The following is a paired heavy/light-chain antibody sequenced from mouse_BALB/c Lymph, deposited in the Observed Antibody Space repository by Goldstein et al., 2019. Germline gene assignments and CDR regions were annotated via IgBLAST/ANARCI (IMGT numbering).Heavy chain of an antibody. CDR2: SRNKANDYTT. CDR3: ARDDYDWYFDV. Sequence: EVKLVESGGGLVQPGGSLRLSCATSGFTFSDFYMEWVRQPPGKRLEWIAASRNKANDYTTEYSASVKGRFIVSRDTSQSILYLQMNALRAEDTAIYYCARDDYDWYFDVWGAGTTVTVSS. D-gene: IGHD2-4*01. CDR1: GFTFSDFY. J-gene: IGHJ1*01. V-gene: IGHV7-1*02.
Light chain of an antibody. CDR3: QQGQSYPLT. J-gene: IGKJ1*01. V-gene: IGKV10-94*01. Sequence: DIQMNQSPSSLSASLGDTITITCHASQNINVWLSWYQQKPGNIPKLLIYKASNLHTGVPSRFSGSGSGTGFTLTISSLQPEDIATYYCQQGQSYPLTFGGGTKLEIK. CDR2: KAS. CDR1: QNINVW.